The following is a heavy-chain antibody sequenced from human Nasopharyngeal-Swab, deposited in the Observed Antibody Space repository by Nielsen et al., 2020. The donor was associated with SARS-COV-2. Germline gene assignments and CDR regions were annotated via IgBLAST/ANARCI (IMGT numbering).Heavy chain of an antibody. V-gene: IGHV1-69*01. Sequence: WVRQAPGQGLEWMGGIIPIFGTANYAQKFQGRVTITADESTSTAYMELSSLRSEDTAVYYCARQPPTGSGRGGVDVWGQGTTVTVSS. CDR2: IIPIFGTA. D-gene: IGHD3-10*01. CDR3: ARQPPTGSGRGGVDV. J-gene: IGHJ6*02.